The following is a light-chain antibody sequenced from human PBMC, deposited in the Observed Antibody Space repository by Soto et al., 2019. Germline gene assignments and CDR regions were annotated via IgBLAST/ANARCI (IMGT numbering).Light chain of an antibody. CDR2: DVS. J-gene: IGLJ2*01. V-gene: IGLV2-14*01. Sequence: QSVLTQPASVSGSPGQSITISCTGTSSDVGGYNYVSWYQQHPGKAPKLMIYDVSNRPSGVSNRFSGSKSGNTASLTISGLQDEEEADYYCSSYTSSSTPVVFGGGTKLTVL. CDR1: SSDVGGYNY. CDR3: SSYTSSSTPVV.